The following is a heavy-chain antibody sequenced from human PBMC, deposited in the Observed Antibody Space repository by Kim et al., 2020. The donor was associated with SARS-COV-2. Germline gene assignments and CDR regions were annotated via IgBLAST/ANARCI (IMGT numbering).Heavy chain of an antibody. CDR1: GFTFSSYW. D-gene: IGHD6-13*01. CDR3: ARRAAAAGPGGWFDY. V-gene: IGHV3-7*03. CDR2: IKQDGSEK. Sequence: GGSLRLSCAASGFTFSSYWMSWVRQAPGKGLEWVANIKQDGSEKYYVDSVKGRFTISRDNAKNSLYLQMNSLRAEDTAVYYCARRAAAAGPGGWFDYWGQGTLVTVSS. J-gene: IGHJ4*02.